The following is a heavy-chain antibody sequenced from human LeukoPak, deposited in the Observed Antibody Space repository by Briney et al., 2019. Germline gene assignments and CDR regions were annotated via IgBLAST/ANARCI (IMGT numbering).Heavy chain of an antibody. V-gene: IGHV3-23*01. CDR2: IDASGGAT. Sequence: GGSLRLSCAASGFTFSNYAMYWVRQAPGKGLEWVSSIDASGGATYYADSVKGRFTISRDNSKNTFYLQMNSLRVEDTAVYYCAREGRVSGYDFDCWGQGTLVTVSS. J-gene: IGHJ4*02. CDR1: GFTFSNYA. CDR3: AREGRVSGYDFDC. D-gene: IGHD5-12*01.